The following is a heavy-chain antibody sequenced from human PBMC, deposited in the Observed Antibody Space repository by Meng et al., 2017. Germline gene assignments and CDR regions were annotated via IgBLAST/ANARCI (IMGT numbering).Heavy chain of an antibody. CDR3: ARSGALGG. Sequence: QLCQCGAEGKQPGASVNASCKASGYTFPGYFMHWVRQAPGQGLEGMGWINPNSGGTNYAQKFQGRVTMTRDTSISTAYMELSRLRSEDTAVYSCARSGALGGWGQGTLVTVSS. CDR2: INPNSGGT. CDR1: GYTFPGYF. V-gene: IGHV1-2*02. J-gene: IGHJ4*02. D-gene: IGHD7-27*01.